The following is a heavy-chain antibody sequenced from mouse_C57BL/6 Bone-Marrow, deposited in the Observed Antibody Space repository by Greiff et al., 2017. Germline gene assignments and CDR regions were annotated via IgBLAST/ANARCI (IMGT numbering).Heavy chain of an antibody. CDR3: ERYTTVVGYFDY. V-gene: IGHV7-3*01. D-gene: IGHD1-1*01. CDR1: GFTFTDYY. CDR2: IRNKANGYTT. J-gene: IGHJ2*01. Sequence: EVKLVESGGGLVQPGGSLSLSCAASGFTFTDYYMSWVRQPPGKALEWLGFIRNKANGYTTEYSASVKGRFTISRDNSQSILYLQMNALRAEDSATYEWERYTTVVGYFDYWGQGTTLTVSS.